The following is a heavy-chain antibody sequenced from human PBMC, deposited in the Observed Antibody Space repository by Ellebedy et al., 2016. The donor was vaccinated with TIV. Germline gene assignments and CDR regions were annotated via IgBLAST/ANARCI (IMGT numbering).Heavy chain of an antibody. CDR1: GFTFSDVW. J-gene: IGHJ4*02. CDR3: SAGTGKSDFDH. V-gene: IGHV3-15*01. CDR2: IKSKTDSGTR. Sequence: GESLKISCAASGFTFSDVWMSWVRQAPGKGLEWVGRIKSKTDSGTRDFAAPVKGRFLISRDDSKNTLYLQMSSLKTDDTAVYYCSAGTGKSDFDHWGQGTLVTVSS. D-gene: IGHD7-27*01.